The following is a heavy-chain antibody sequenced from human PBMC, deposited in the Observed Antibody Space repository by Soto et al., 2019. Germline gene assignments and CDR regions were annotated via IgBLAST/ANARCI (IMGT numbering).Heavy chain of an antibody. CDR3: ARDHKNMVRGVYYYYGMDV. Sequence: QVQLQESGPGLVKPSQTLSLTCTVSGGSISSGGYYWSWIRQHPGKGLEWIGYIYYSGSTYYNPSLKSGVTISVDTSKNQFSLKLSSVTAADTAVYYCARDHKNMVRGVYYYYGMDVWGQGTTVTVSS. J-gene: IGHJ6*02. CDR2: IYYSGST. D-gene: IGHD3-10*01. CDR1: GGSISSGGYY. V-gene: IGHV4-31*03.